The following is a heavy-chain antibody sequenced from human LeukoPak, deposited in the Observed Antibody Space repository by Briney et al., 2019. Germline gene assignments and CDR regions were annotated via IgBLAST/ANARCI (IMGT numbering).Heavy chain of an antibody. D-gene: IGHD5-18*01. J-gene: IGHJ4*02. CDR1: GFTFSGYA. CDR3: ARDAGYSYGNGLRGFDY. Sequence: GGSLRLSCAASGFTFSGYAMHWVRQAPGKGLEWVAVISYDGSNKYYADSVKGRFTISRDNSKNTLYLQMNSLRAEDTAVYYCARDAGYSYGNGLRGFDYWGQGTLVTVSS. CDR2: ISYDGSNK. V-gene: IGHV3-30-3*01.